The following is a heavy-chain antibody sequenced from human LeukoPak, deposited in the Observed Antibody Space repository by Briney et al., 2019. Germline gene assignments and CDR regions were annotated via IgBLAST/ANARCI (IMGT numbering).Heavy chain of an antibody. CDR2: IGTAGDT. CDR3: ARGSIAAAGTQFDY. J-gene: IGHJ4*02. CDR1: GFTFSSYD. V-gene: IGHV3-13*01. D-gene: IGHD6-13*01. Sequence: GGSLRLSCAASGFTFSSYDMHWVRQATGKGLEWVSAIGTAGDTYYPGSVKGRFTISRESAKNSLYLQMNSLRAGDTAVYYCARGSIAAAGTQFDYWGQGTLVTVSS.